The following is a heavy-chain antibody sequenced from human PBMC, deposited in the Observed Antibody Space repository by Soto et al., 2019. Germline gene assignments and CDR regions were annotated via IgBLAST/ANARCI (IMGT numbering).Heavy chain of an antibody. J-gene: IGHJ6*02. CDR2: ISPSGGST. V-gene: IGHV1-46*01. CDR3: ARDWSQGMATEDYYYYGMDV. Sequence: ASVKVSCKASGYTFSNYGISWVRQAPGQGLEWMGIISPSGGSTSYAQKFQGRVTMTRDTSTSTVYMELSSLRSEDTAVYYCARDWSQGMATEDYYYYGMDVWGQGTTVTVSS. D-gene: IGHD5-12*01. CDR1: GYTFSNYG.